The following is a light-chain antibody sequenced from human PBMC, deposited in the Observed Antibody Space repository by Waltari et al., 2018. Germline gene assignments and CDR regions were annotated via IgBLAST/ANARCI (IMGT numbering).Light chain of an antibody. CDR2: GAS. J-gene: IGKJ1*01. CDR3: QHYLRLPVT. Sequence: EIVLTQSPGTLSLSLGNRATVPCRASQSVSRALASYQQKPGQAPRLLIYGASTMATGIPDRFSGSGSGTDFSLTISRLEPDDFAVYYCQHYLRLPVTFGQGTTVEI. V-gene: IGKV3-20*01. CDR1: QSVSRA.